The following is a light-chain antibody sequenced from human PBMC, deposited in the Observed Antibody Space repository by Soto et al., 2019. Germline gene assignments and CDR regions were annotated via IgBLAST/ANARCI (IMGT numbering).Light chain of an antibody. CDR1: SSDVGAYNY. CDR3: SSYTSSNTLV. J-gene: IGLJ2*01. Sequence: SALTQPASVSGSPGQSITISCTGTSSDVGAYNYVSWYQQPPGKAPKLMIFEVSDRPSGVSNRFSGSKSGNTASLTISGLQAEDEADYYCSSYTSSNTLVFGGGTKLTVL. CDR2: EVS. V-gene: IGLV2-14*01.